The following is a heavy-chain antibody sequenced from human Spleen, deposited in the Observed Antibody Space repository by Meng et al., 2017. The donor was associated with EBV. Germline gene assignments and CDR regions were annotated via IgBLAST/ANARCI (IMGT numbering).Heavy chain of an antibody. CDR3: AHRRTDTSFDY. CDR2: IYWNDDK. V-gene: IGHV2-5*01. Sequence: QITLKESGPTVVKPTQTLTLTCTFSGFSISTSGVVMGWIRQPPGKALEWLAFIYWNDDKRYSPSLQSRLTIVRDTSKNQVVLTMTNMDPVDTATYYCAHRRTDTSFDYWGQGTLVTVSS. CDR1: GFSISTSGVV. D-gene: IGHD5-18*01. J-gene: IGHJ4*02.